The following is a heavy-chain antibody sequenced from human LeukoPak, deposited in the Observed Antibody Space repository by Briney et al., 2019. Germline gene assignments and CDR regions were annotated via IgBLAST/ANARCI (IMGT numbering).Heavy chain of an antibody. J-gene: IGHJ2*01. CDR2: LNTEGSTT. V-gene: IGHV3-74*01. D-gene: IGHD3-9*01. CDR1: GFTFSDYW. Sequence: PGGSLRLSCAASGFTFSDYWMHWVRQAPGKGLVWVSSLNTEGSTTAYADSVKGRFTISRGNAKNTLYLQMNSLRAEDTAVYYCAKDLKVLRYFDWPWYFDLWGRGTLVTVSS. CDR3: AKDLKVLRYFDWPWYFDL.